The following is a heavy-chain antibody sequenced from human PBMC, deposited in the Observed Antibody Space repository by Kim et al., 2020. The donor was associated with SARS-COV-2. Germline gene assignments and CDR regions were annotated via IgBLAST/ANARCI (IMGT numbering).Heavy chain of an antibody. CDR2: VSGGGGNT. D-gene: IGHD2-15*01. Sequence: GGSLRLSCAASGFTFSSFAMSWVRQAPGKGLEWVSTVSGGGGNTYFADSVKGRFTISRDNSKNSLYLQMNSLRVEDTAVYYCSTYSYWGQGTLVTVSS. V-gene: IGHV3-23*01. CDR3: STYSY. CDR1: GFTFSSFA. J-gene: IGHJ4*02.